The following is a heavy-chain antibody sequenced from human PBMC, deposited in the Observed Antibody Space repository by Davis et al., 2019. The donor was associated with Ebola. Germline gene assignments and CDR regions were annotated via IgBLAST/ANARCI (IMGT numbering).Heavy chain of an antibody. CDR3: ARPSDSSGYKIDY. CDR2: IYVGDSDT. D-gene: IGHD3-22*01. Sequence: GESLKISCRGSGYNFANHWLGWVRQMPGKGLEWMGVIYVGDSDTRYSPSFQGQVTISADKSTSTAYLQWSSLKASDSATYYCARPSDSSGYKIDYWGQGTLVTVSS. CDR1: GYNFANHW. J-gene: IGHJ4*02. V-gene: IGHV5-51*01.